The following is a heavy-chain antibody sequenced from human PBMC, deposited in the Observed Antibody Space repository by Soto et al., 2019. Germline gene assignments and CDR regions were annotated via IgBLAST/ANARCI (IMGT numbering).Heavy chain of an antibody. J-gene: IGHJ6*03. CDR3: ARNDYSNTPWLAGYYYFMDL. CDR2: IWYDGHNK. Sequence: GGSLRLSCAASGFTFSGYAMHWVRQAPGKGLEWVSVIWYDGHNKYYADSVKGRFTISRDNSNNTLYLQMNSLRAEDTAVYYCARNDYSNTPWLAGYYYFMDLWGKGTTVTVSS. V-gene: IGHV3-33*01. CDR1: GFTFSGYA. D-gene: IGHD4-4*01.